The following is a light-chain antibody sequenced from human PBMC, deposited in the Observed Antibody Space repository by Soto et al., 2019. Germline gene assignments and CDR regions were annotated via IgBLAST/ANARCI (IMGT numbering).Light chain of an antibody. CDR1: SGSIASDF. CDR2: EHY. J-gene: IGLJ2*01. Sequence: NFMLTQPHSVSESPGKTVTISCTRSSGSIASDFVQWHQQRPGSYLTTVIYEHYHRPSGVPDRFSGSIDSSSNSACLTISGLKTEDGADYYCQYHDNNNILFGGGTKLTVL. CDR3: QYHDNNNIL. V-gene: IGLV6-57*01.